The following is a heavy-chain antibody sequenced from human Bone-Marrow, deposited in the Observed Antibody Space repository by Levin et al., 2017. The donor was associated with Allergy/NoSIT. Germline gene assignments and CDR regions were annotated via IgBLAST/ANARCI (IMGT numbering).Heavy chain of an antibody. V-gene: IGHV3-7*01. CDR1: GFTFSSYW. Sequence: GGSLRLSCAASGFTFSSYWMSWVRQAPGKGLEWVANIKQDGSEKYYVDSVKGRFTISRDNAKNSLYLQMNSLRAEDTAVYYCARPFDSYYDFWSGYPAGAFDIWGQGTMVTVSS. J-gene: IGHJ3*02. CDR3: ARPFDSYYDFWSGYPAGAFDI. D-gene: IGHD3-3*01. CDR2: IKQDGSEK.